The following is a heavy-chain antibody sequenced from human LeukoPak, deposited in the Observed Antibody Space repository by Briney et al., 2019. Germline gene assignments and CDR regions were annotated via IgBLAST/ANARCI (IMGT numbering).Heavy chain of an antibody. D-gene: IGHD3-10*01. CDR2: ISYDGSNK. J-gene: IGHJ6*02. V-gene: IGHV3-30-3*01. CDR3: AKDPDSHYYGSSYDYYYYGMDV. CDR1: GFTFSSYA. Sequence: GGSLRLSCAASGFTFSSYAMHWVRQAPGKGLEWVAVISYDGSNKYYADSVKGRFTISRDNSKNTLYLQMNSLRAEDTAVYYCAKDPDSHYYGSSYDYYYYGMDVWGQGTTVTVSS.